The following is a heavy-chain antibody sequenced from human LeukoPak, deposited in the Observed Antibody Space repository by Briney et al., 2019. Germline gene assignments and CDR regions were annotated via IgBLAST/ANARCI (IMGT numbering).Heavy chain of an antibody. Sequence: GGSLRLSCAASGFTFSSYSMNWVRQAPGKGLEWVSSISSSSSYIYYADSVKGRFTISRDNAKNSLYLQMNSLRAEDTAVYYCARVSYQAGNWFDPWGQGTLVTVSS. J-gene: IGHJ5*02. CDR1: GFTFSSYS. CDR2: ISSSSSYI. CDR3: ARVSYQAGNWFDP. V-gene: IGHV3-21*01. D-gene: IGHD1-26*01.